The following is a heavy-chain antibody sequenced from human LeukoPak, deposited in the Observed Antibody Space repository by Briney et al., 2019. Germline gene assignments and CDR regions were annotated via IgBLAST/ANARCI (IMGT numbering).Heavy chain of an antibody. Sequence: GGSLRLSCAASGFTFSSYAMSWVRQAPGKGLEWVSAISGSGGSTYYADSVKGRFTISRDNSKNTLYLQMNSLRAEDTAVYYCTRHGELVGATLLFDHWGQGTLVTVSS. CDR3: TRHGELVGATLLFDH. V-gene: IGHV3-23*01. J-gene: IGHJ4*02. CDR2: ISGSGGST. D-gene: IGHD1-26*01. CDR1: GFTFSSYA.